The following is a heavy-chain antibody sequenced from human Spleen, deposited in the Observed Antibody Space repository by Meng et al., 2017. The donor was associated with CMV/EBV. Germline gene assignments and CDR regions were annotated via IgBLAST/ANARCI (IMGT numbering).Heavy chain of an antibody. D-gene: IGHD2-2*01. CDR2: IKSDGSST. V-gene: IGHV3-74*01. J-gene: IGHJ2*01. CDR1: GFTFSNYW. Sequence: LSLTCAASGFTFSNYWIHWVRQTPGKGLVWISRIKSDGSSTSYADSVKGRFTISRDNAKNTLYLQMNSLRAEDTAVYYCARVQGVPAWYFDLWGRGTLVTVSS. CDR3: ARVQGVPAWYFDL.